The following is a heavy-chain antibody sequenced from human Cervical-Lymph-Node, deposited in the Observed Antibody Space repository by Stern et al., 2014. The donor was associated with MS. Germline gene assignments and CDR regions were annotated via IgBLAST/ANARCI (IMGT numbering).Heavy chain of an antibody. D-gene: IGHD5-24*01. V-gene: IGHV1-69*09. CDR3: ARGRDGDGYNSQGY. CDR1: GGTFSSYA. CDR2: IIPILGIA. J-gene: IGHJ4*02. Sequence: VQLVQSGAEVKKPGSSVKVSCKASGGTFSSYAISWVRQAPGQGLEWMGRIIPILGIANYAQKFQGRVTITADKSTSTAYMELSSLRSEDTAVYYCARGRDGDGYNSQGYWGQGTLVTVS.